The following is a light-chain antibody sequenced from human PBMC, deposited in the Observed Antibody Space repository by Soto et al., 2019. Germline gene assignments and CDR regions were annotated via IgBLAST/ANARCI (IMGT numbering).Light chain of an antibody. CDR1: QSVSSNY. Sequence: EIVLTQSPGTLSLSPGERATLSCRASQSVSSNYLAWYQQIPGQAPRLLIYGASSRATGIPDRFSGSGSGTDFTLTISRLEPEDFAVYYCQHYGSSPWTFGQGTKVEIK. V-gene: IGKV3-20*01. CDR2: GAS. J-gene: IGKJ1*01. CDR3: QHYGSSPWT.